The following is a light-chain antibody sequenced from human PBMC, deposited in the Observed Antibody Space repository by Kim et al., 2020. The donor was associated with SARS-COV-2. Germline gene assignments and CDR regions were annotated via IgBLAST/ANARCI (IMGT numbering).Light chain of an antibody. CDR1: QLISNS. J-gene: IGKJ2*01. CDR2: AAS. CDR3: QQYYDTPYT. Sequence: DIQMTQSPSSLSASVGDRVTITCRASQLISNSVAWYQQIPGKAPKVLLYAASRLETGVPSRFSGSGSGPDYTLTISSLQPEDFATYFCQQYYDTPYTFGQGTKLEI. V-gene: IGKV1-NL1*01.